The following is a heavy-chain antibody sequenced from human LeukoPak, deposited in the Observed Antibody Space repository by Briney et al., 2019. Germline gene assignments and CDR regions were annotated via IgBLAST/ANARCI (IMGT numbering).Heavy chain of an antibody. CDR2: IRTKTNSYAT. Sequence: PGGSLRLSCVASGFTFSGSAMHWVRQASGKGLEWVGRIRTKTNSYATAYVASVKGRFTISRDDSKNTAYLQMNSLKTEDTAVYYCTRHKAGEQWLVPYYYYYMDVWGKGTTVTVSS. J-gene: IGHJ6*03. D-gene: IGHD6-19*01. CDR3: TRHKAGEQWLVPYYYYYMDV. CDR1: GFTFSGSA. V-gene: IGHV3-73*01.